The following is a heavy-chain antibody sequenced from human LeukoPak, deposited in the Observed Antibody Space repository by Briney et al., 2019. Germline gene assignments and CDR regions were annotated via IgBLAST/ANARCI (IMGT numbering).Heavy chain of an antibody. V-gene: IGHV3-30-3*02. CDR3: AKWDFDY. CDR1: GFTFSSYS. CDR2: ISYDGSNK. J-gene: IGHJ4*02. Sequence: GRSLRLSCAASGFTFSSYSLHWVRQAPGKGLEWVAIISYDGSNKYYADSVQGRFTISRDNSKNTLYLQMNSLRPDDTAVYYCAKWDFDYWGQGTLVTVSS.